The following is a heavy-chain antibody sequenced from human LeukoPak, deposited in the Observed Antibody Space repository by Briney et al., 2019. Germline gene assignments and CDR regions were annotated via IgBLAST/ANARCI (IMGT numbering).Heavy chain of an antibody. J-gene: IGHJ4*02. V-gene: IGHV4-59*12. D-gene: IGHD3-3*01. Sequence: EPSETLSLTCTVSGGSISSYYWSWIRQPPGKGLEWIGYIYYSGSTNYNPSLKSRVTISVDTSKNQFSLKLSSVTAADTAVYYCARELRFLEWQLFDYWGQGTLVTVSP. CDR3: ARELRFLEWQLFDY. CDR1: GGSISSYY. CDR2: IYYSGST.